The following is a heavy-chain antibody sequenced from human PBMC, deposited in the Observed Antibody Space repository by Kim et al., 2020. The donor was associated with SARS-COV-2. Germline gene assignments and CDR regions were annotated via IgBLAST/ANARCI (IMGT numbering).Heavy chain of an antibody. D-gene: IGHD3-10*01. J-gene: IGHJ4*02. Sequence: KLQGRVTMTTDTSTSTAYMELRSLRSDDTAVYYCARDKFGRYGSGGMFDYWGQGTLVTVSS. CDR3: ARDKFGRYGSGGMFDY. V-gene: IGHV1-18*01.